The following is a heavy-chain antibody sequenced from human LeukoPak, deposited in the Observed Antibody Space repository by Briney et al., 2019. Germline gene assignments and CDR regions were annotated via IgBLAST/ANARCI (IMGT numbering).Heavy chain of an antibody. D-gene: IGHD2-2*02. V-gene: IGHV1-18*01. CDR1: GYSFTSYG. J-gene: IGHJ3*02. CDR2: ISTYNGDT. Sequence: ASVKVSCKASGYSFTSYGISWVRQAPGQGLEWMGWISTYNGDTNYAQKLQGRVTMTTDTSTNTAYMELRSLRSDDTAVYYCARSYCSSTSCYIDDAFDIWGQGTMVTVSS. CDR3: ARSYCSSTSCYIDDAFDI.